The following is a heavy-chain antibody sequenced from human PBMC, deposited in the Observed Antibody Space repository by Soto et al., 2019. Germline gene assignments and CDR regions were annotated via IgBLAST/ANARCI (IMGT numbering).Heavy chain of an antibody. CDR2: IYSGGST. CDR3: ARVTGYYDSSGPGPFDY. J-gene: IGHJ4*02. CDR1: GFTVSSNY. Sequence: PGGSLRLSCAASGFTVSSNYMSWVRQAPGKGLEWVSVIYSGGSTYYADSVKGRFTISRDNSKNTLYLQMNSLRAEDTAVYCCARVTGYYDSSGPGPFDYWGQGTLVTVSS. D-gene: IGHD3-22*01. V-gene: IGHV3-53*01.